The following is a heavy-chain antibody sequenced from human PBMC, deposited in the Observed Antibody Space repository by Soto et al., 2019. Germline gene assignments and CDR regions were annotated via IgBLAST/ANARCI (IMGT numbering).Heavy chain of an antibody. CDR2: ISYDGSNK. Sequence: QVQLVESGGGVVQPGRSLRLSCAASGFTFSSYAMHWVRQAPGKGLEWVAVISYDGSNKSYADSVKGRFTISRDNSKNTLYLKMNSLRAEDTAVYYCARTPMTTESYFDYWGQGTLVTVSS. J-gene: IGHJ4*02. D-gene: IGHD4-17*01. CDR3: ARTPMTTESYFDY. CDR1: GFTFSSYA. V-gene: IGHV3-30-3*01.